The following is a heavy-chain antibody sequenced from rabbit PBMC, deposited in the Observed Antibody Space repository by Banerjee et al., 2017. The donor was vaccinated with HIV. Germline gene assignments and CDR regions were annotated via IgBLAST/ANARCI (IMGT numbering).Heavy chain of an antibody. V-gene: IGHV1S45*01. D-gene: IGHD4-2*01. CDR3: ARDAGYAGSNL. CDR1: GIDFSSNYY. Sequence: QEQLEESGGGLVKPGGTLTLTCKASGIDFSSNYYMCWVRQAPGKGLEWIGCINTGSNGYTYYASWAKGRFTISKTSSTTVTLQMTSLTAADTATYFCARDAGYAGSNLWGPGTLVTVS. CDR2: INTGSNGYT. J-gene: IGHJ4*01.